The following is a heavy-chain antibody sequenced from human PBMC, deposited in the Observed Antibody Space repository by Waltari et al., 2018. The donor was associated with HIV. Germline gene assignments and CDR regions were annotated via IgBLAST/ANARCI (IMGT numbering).Heavy chain of an antibody. CDR3: AKGWWFGELLWDYFDY. Sequence: AASGFTFDDYAMHWVRQAPGKGLEWVSGISWNSGSIGYADSVNGRFTISRDNAKNSLYLQMNSLRAEDTALYYCAKGWWFGELLWDYFDYWGQGTLVTVSS. V-gene: IGHV3-9*01. D-gene: IGHD3-10*01. CDR1: GFTFDDYA. J-gene: IGHJ4*02. CDR2: ISWNSGSI.